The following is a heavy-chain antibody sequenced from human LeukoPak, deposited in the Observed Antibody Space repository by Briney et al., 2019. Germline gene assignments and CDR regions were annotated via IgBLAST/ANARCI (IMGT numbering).Heavy chain of an antibody. CDR1: GGSISSYY. J-gene: IGHJ4*02. CDR2: INLYGST. CDR3: ATITGIPY. V-gene: IGHV4-34*01. Sequence: PSETLSLTCTVSGGSISSYYWSWIRQPPGKGLEWIGEINLYGSTNYNPSLKSRVTISMDTSKNQFSLKLISVTAADTAVYYCATITGIPYWGQGTPVTVSS. D-gene: IGHD1-20*01.